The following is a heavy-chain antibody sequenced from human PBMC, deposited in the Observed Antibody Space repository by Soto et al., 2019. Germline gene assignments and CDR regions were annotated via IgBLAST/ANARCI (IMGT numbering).Heavy chain of an antibody. CDR2: ISSSSSYI. J-gene: IGHJ4*02. D-gene: IGHD2-15*01. CDR1: GFTFSSYS. CDR3: ARFLGVVVVAAPFDY. Sequence: GGSLRLSCAASGFTFSSYSMNWVRQAPGKGLEWVSSISSSSSYIYYADSVKGRFTISRDNAKNSLYLQMNSLRAEDTAVYYCARFLGVVVVAAPFDYWGQGTLVTVSS. V-gene: IGHV3-21*01.